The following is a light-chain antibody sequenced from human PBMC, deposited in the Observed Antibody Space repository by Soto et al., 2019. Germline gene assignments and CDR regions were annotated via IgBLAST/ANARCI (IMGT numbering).Light chain of an antibody. V-gene: IGKV1-39*01. Sequence: DIQLTQSPSSLSASAGHRVTNTCRTSQSVRTYLIWYQQKPGKAPNLLIYSVSNLQSGVPSRFSGSGSGTDFTLTITSLQPEDFATYYCQQSFSTPWTFGQGTKVEL. CDR1: QSVRTY. CDR2: SVS. J-gene: IGKJ1*01. CDR3: QQSFSTPWT.